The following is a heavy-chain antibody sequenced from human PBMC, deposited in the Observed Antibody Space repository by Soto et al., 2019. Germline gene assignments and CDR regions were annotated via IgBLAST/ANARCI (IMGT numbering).Heavy chain of an antibody. Sequence: SETLSLTWAVNGGSFSDSYWSWIRLSPGKGLEWIGEINHSGSTKYNPSLTSRVTISVDTPKNQFSLKLSSVTAAHTAVHYCAGSVKLWTLLDCGGGGTRVTV. J-gene: IGHJ4*02. V-gene: IGHV4-34*01. CDR2: INHSGST. D-gene: IGHD5-18*01. CDR1: GGSFSDSY. CDR3: AGSVKLWTLLDC.